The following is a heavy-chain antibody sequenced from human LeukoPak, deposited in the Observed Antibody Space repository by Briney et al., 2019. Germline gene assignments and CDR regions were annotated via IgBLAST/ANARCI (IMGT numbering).Heavy chain of an antibody. CDR1: GGTFISYA. D-gene: IGHD3-9*01. CDR3: ARADDILTGYGDYYYSGMDV. J-gene: IGHJ6*04. Sequence: SVKVSCKASGGTFISYAISWVRQAPGQGLEWMGGIIPIFGTANYAQKFQGRVTITADESTSTAYMELSSLRSEDTAVYYCARADDILTGYGDYYYSGMDVWGKGTTVTVSS. CDR2: IIPIFGTA. V-gene: IGHV1-69*01.